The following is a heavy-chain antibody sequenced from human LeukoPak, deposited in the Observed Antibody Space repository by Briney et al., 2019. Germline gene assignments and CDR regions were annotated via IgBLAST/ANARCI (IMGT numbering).Heavy chain of an antibody. V-gene: IGHV3-48*03. Sequence: GGSLRLSCAASGFTFSSYEMNWGRQAPGKGLEWVSYISSSGSAKKYADSVKGRFTISRDNAKNSLYLQMNSLRDEDTAVYHCARDSDGSGLDAFDIWGQGTMVTVSS. D-gene: IGHD3-10*01. J-gene: IGHJ3*02. CDR3: ARDSDGSGLDAFDI. CDR1: GFTFSSYE. CDR2: ISSSGSAK.